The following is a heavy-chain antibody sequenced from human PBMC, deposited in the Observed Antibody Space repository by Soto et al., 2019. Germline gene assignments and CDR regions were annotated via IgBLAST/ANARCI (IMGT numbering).Heavy chain of an antibody. D-gene: IGHD3-22*01. CDR3: AKVKGPYYYGSSGYYLYYFDY. J-gene: IGHJ4*02. V-gene: IGHV3-23*01. Sequence: EVQLLESGGGLVQPGGSLRLSCAASGFTFSSYAMSWVRQAPGKGLEWVSAISGSGGSTYYEDSVKGRFTNTRDHSKNTLYLEMKSLRAEDKDVYYCAKVKGPYYYGSSGYYLYYFDYWGQGTLVTVSS. CDR1: GFTFSSYA. CDR2: ISGSGGST.